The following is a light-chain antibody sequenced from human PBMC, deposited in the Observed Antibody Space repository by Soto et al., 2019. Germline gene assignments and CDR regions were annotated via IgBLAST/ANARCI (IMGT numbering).Light chain of an antibody. V-gene: IGKV3-20*01. CDR3: HQFGMSPFT. CDR2: GPS. J-gene: IGKJ3*01. CDR1: QSVRGNY. Sequence: EVVLTQSPGTLSLSPGESATLSCRASQSVRGNYFAWYQQRPGQAPRLLVYGPSVRAAGIPDRFRGSGSRTDFNLTISRVEPEDFAVYYCHQFGMSPFTFGPGTTLDIK.